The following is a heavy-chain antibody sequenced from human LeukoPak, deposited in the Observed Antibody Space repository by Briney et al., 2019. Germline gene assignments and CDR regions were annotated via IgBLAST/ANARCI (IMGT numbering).Heavy chain of an antibody. D-gene: IGHD3-10*01. V-gene: IGHV1-8*03. CDR2: MNPNSGNT. J-gene: IGHJ6*03. CDR3: ARRGAHITMVRGVIIDGGYYMDV. CDR1: GYTFTNYD. Sequence: ASVKVSCKASGYTFTNYDINWVRQATGQGLEWMGWMNPNSGNTGYAQKFQSRVTITRNTSISTAYMELISLSSEHTAVYYCARRGAHITMVRGVIIDGGYYMDVWGKGTTVTVSS.